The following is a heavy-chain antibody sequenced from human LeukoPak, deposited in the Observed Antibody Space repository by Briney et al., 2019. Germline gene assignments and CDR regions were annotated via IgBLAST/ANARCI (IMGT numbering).Heavy chain of an antibody. D-gene: IGHD2/OR15-2a*01. CDR3: AGHHPRNTVDF. CDR2: ISDIGSI. J-gene: IGHJ4*02. V-gene: IGHV4-59*08. Sequence: SETLSHTCAVYGGSFSGYYWSWIRQPPGKGLEWIAYISDIGSINYNPSLKSRVTISLDTSKNQFSLKLSSVTAADTAVYYCAGHHPRNTVDFWGQGTLVTVSS. CDR1: GGSFSGYY.